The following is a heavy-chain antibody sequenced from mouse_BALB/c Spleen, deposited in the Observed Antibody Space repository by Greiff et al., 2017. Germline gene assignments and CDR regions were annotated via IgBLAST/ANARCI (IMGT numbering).Heavy chain of an antibody. V-gene: IGHV7-3*02. J-gene: IGHJ3*01. D-gene: IGHD2-12*01. CDR1: GFTFTDYY. Sequence: EVQVVESGGGLVQPGGSLRLSCATSGFTFTDYYMSWVRQPPGKALEWLGFIRNKANGYTTEYSASVKGRFTISRDNSQSILYLQMNTLRAEDSATYYCARDRGYYSYWGQGTLVTVSA. CDR3: ARDRGYYSY. CDR2: IRNKANGYTT.